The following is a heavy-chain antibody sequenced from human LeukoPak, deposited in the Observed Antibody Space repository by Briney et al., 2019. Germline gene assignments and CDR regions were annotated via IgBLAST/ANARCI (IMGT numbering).Heavy chain of an antibody. D-gene: IGHD3-22*01. V-gene: IGHV3-23*01. J-gene: IGHJ4*02. CDR1: GFTFSSYA. CDR3: AKDHDLVVLITLDY. CDR2: ISGSGVNT. Sequence: GGSLRLSCAASGFTFSSYAMSWVRQAPGKGLEWVSGISGSGVNTYYADSVKGRFTISRDNSKNTLYLQMNSLRAEETAVYYCAKDHDLVVLITLDYWGQGTLVTVSS.